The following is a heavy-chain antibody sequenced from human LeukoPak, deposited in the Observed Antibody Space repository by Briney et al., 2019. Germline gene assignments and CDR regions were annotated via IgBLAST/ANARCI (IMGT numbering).Heavy chain of an antibody. CDR1: GVSIRRNY. D-gene: IGHD1-14*01. Sequence: SETLSLTCTVSGVSIRRNYWNWIRQPPGKGLEWIGYIYTRGSTNYNLSLKSRVTISVDTSKNQFSLKLSSVTAADTAVYYCASGPGDFQHWGRGTLVTVSS. CDR2: IYTRGST. J-gene: IGHJ1*01. V-gene: IGHV4-4*09. CDR3: ASGPGDFQH.